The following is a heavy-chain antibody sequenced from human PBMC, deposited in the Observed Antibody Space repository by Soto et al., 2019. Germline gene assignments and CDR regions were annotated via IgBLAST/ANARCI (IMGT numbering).Heavy chain of an antibody. CDR2: ISYDGSNK. J-gene: IGHJ4*02. Sequence: PGGSLRLSCAASGFTFSSYAMHWVRQAPGKWLEWVAVISYDGSNKYYADSVKGRFTISRDNSKNTLYLQMNSLRAEDTAVYYCARDRPYYYDSSGYYYGPFDYWGQGXLVTVYS. CDR1: GFTFSSYA. D-gene: IGHD3-22*01. CDR3: ARDRPYYYDSSGYYYGPFDY. V-gene: IGHV3-30-3*01.